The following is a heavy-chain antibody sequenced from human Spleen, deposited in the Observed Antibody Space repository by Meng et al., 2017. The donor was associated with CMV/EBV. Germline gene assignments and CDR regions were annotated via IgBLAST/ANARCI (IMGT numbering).Heavy chain of an antibody. D-gene: IGHD1-26*01. CDR3: AKSSNGSGTYFPHYYYYYGMDV. CDR2: LSGSGAST. J-gene: IGHJ6*02. V-gene: IGHV3-23*01. CDR1: GFTFSRYA. Sequence: GESLKISCAASGFTFSRYAMSWVRQAPGKGLEWVSSLSGSGASTYHAGSVKGRLTISRDNSKNTLYLQMNSLRAEDTAVYYCAKSSNGSGTYFPHYYYYYGMDVWGQGTTVTVSS.